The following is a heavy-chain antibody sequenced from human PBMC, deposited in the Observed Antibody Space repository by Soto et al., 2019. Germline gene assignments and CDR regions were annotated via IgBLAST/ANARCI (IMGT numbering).Heavy chain of an antibody. J-gene: IGHJ4*02. D-gene: IGHD1-1*01. Sequence: GGSLRLSCAASGFTFNHYWMAWVRQAPGKGLEWVANIKQDGSEKYYVDSVKGRFVISRDNAKNSLYLEMNTLRVDDSGLYYCARGPRVSSTGTGAHWGRGTLVTVSS. CDR3: ARGPRVSSTGTGAH. V-gene: IGHV3-7*01. CDR1: GFTFNHYW. CDR2: IKQDGSEK.